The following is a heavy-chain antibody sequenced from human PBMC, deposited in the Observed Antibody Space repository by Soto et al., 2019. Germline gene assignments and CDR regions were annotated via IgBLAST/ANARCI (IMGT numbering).Heavy chain of an antibody. CDR1: GGTFVSSA. CDR3: AKKNPHGDSNKAWLDP. CDR2: IIPILGST. Sequence: QVQLLQSGAELREPGSSVRVSCTPSGGTFVSSAFAWVRQAPGGKIEWMGGIIPILGSTKYAEKFLGRLTIRADDSVRTAYLELSSLTFDDTAVYFCAKKNPHGDSNKAWLDPWGQGTLVTVST. D-gene: IGHD2-8*01. V-gene: IGHV1-69*01. J-gene: IGHJ5*02.